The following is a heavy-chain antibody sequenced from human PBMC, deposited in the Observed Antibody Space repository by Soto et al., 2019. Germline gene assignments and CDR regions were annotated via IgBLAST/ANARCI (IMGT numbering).Heavy chain of an antibody. CDR1: GFTFNNYA. Sequence: EVQLLESGGGLVQPGGSLRLSCAASGFTFNNYAMTWVRQAPGKGLEWVSAISSGGDTTSYADSVKGRFTVSRDGSKNTLYLQMSSLGAEDTALYYCAKGRGGSGSLTPRVDFWGQGTLVTVSS. J-gene: IGHJ4*02. CDR2: ISSGGDTT. CDR3: AKGRGGSGSLTPRVDF. D-gene: IGHD3-10*01. V-gene: IGHV3-23*01.